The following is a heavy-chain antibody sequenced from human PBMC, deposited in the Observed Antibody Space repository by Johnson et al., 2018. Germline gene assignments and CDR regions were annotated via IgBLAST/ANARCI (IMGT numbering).Heavy chain of an antibody. CDR2: ISWNSGSI. Sequence: VQLVESGGGLVQPGRSLRLSCAASGFMFEDYAMHWVRQAPGKGLEWVSGISWNSGSIGYADSVKGRFTISRDNAKNSLYLQINSLRAEDTAVYYCARGRGQWLAFDYWGQGSPVTVSS. V-gene: IGHV3-9*01. CDR1: GFMFEDYA. D-gene: IGHD6-19*01. CDR3: ARGRGQWLAFDY. J-gene: IGHJ4*02.